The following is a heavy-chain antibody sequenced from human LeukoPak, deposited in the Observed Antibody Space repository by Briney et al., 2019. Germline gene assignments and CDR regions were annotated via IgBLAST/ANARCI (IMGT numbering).Heavy chain of an antibody. Sequence: SETLSLTCTVSGGSISSSSYYWGWIRQPPGKGLEWIGSLYYSGNTYYNPSLKSRVTISVDTSKSQFSLKLSSVTAADTAVYYCAREAPSSSRRWGWLDDAFDIWGQGTMVTVSP. V-gene: IGHV4-39*07. D-gene: IGHD6-13*01. CDR3: AREAPSSSRRWGWLDDAFDI. J-gene: IGHJ3*02. CDR2: LYYSGNT. CDR1: GGSISSSSYY.